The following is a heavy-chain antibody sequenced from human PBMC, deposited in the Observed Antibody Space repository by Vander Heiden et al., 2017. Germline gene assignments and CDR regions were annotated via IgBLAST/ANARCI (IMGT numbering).Heavy chain of an antibody. D-gene: IGHD2-2*02. J-gene: IGHJ4*02. V-gene: IGHV3-21*01. Sequence: EVQLVESGGGLVKPGGALRLSCAGPGFTISTYSMNWVRQAPGKGLEWVSSISSRSSYIYYADSVKGRFTISRDNAQNSVFLQMNSLRAEDTAVYYCARDVAYRFDSWGQGTLVTVSS. CDR2: ISSRSSYI. CDR1: GFTISTYS. CDR3: ARDVAYRFDS.